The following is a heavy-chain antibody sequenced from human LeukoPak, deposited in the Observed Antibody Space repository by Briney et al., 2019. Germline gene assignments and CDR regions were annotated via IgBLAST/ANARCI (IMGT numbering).Heavy chain of an antibody. CDR1: GLTVSSNC. J-gene: IGHJ4*02. CDR2: IYSGGNT. D-gene: IGHD3-10*01. V-gene: IGHV3-53*01. Sequence: PGGSLRLSCAASGLTVSSNCMSWVRQAPGKGLEWVSFIYSGGNTYYADSVKGRFTISRDNSKNTVHLQMNSLRAEDTAVYYCARERGSATGHFDYWGQGTLVTVSS. CDR3: ARERGSATGHFDY.